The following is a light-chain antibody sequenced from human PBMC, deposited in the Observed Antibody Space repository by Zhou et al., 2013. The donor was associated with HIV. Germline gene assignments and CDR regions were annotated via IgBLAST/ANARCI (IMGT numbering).Light chain of an antibody. Sequence: IMMTQSPATLSVSPGERATLSCRASKSVGTNVAWYQQKPGQAPRLLIYGASRRASGIPDRFSGSGSGTDFTLIISRLESEDFAVYYCQHYGSSPPYTFGQGTKLEIK. CDR1: KSVGTN. J-gene: IGKJ2*01. CDR3: QHYGSSPPYT. CDR2: GAS. V-gene: IGKV3-20*01.